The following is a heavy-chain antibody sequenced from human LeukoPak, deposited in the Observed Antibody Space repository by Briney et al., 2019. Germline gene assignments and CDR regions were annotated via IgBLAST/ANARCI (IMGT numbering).Heavy chain of an antibody. CDR3: AREVVVGDYDK. V-gene: IGHV4-30-2*01. CDR2: IYHSGST. CDR1: GDSFSSVTDY. Sequence: SETLSLTCTVSGDSFSSVTDYWAWIRQPPGKGLEWIGYIYHSGSTYYNPSLKSRVTISVDRSKNQFSLKLSSVTAADTAVYYCAREVVVGDYDKWGQGTLATVSS. D-gene: IGHD3-22*01. J-gene: IGHJ4*02.